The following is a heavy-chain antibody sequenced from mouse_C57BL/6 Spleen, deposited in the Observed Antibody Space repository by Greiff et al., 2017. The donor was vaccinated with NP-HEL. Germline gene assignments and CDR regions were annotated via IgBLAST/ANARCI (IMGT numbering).Heavy chain of an antibody. CDR1: GFTFSSYA. Sequence: EVQGVESGGGLVKPGGSLKLSCAASGFTFSSYAMSWVRQTPEKRLEWVATISDGGSYTYYPDNVKGRFTISRDNAKNNLYLQMSHLKSEDTAMYYCARAGGITTEWYFDVWGTGTTVTVSS. V-gene: IGHV5-4*01. CDR3: ARAGGITTEWYFDV. D-gene: IGHD1-1*01. CDR2: ISDGGSYT. J-gene: IGHJ1*03.